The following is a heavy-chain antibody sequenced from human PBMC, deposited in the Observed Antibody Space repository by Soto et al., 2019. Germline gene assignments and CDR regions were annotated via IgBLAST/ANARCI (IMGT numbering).Heavy chain of an antibody. D-gene: IGHD6-6*01. CDR2: IYYSGST. V-gene: IGHV4-39*01. J-gene: IGHJ4*02. CDR3: AGHRAWDRRRSSSPMFYFDS. Sequence: PSETLSLTCTVSGGSISSSSYYWGWIRQPPGKGLEWNGRIYYSGSTYYNPSLKSRVTISVDTSKNQFSLKLSSVTAADTAVYYCAGHRAWDRRRSSSPMFYFDSWGERALVTVSS. CDR1: GGSISSSSYY.